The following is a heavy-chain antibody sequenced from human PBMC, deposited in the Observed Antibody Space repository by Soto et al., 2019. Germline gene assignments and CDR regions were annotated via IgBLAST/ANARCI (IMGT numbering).Heavy chain of an antibody. CDR1: GYTLTELS. D-gene: IGHD3-22*01. CDR2: FDPEDGET. J-gene: IGHJ4*02. CDR3: ATALNYYDSSAPMSTAYFDY. V-gene: IGHV1-24*01. Sequence: PGESLKISCKVSGYTLTELSMHWVRQAPGKGLEWMGGFDPEDGETIYAQKFQGRVTMTEDTSTDTAYMELSSLRSEDTAVYYCATALNYYDSSAPMSTAYFDYWGQGTLVTVSS.